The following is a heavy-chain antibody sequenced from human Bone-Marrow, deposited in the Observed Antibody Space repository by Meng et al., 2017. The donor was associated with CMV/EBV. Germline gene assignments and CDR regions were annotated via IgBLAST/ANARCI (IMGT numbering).Heavy chain of an antibody. CDR3: VRVDGDYVIFWFDP. Sequence: KASGYTFTGYYLHWVRQSPGQGLEWMGWINPTSGGTNYAQTLQGRVTMTRDTSISTAYMELSRLRSDDTAVYYCVRVDGDYVIFWFDPWGQGTLVTVSS. J-gene: IGHJ5*02. V-gene: IGHV1-2*02. CDR1: GYTFTGYY. CDR2: INPTSGGT. D-gene: IGHD4-17*01.